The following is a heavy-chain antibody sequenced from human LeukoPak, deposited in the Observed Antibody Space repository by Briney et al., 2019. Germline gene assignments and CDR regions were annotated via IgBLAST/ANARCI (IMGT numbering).Heavy chain of an antibody. CDR3: AIAAALSR. CDR2: ISSNGGST. CDR1: GFTFSTYA. Sequence: GGSLRLSCSASGFTFSTYAMHLVRQAPGEGLEYVSAISSNGGSTYYADTVKGRFTISRDNSKNTLFLQMSSLRAEDTAVYYCAIAAALSRWGQGTLVTVSS. J-gene: IGHJ4*02. V-gene: IGHV3-64D*06. D-gene: IGHD6-13*01.